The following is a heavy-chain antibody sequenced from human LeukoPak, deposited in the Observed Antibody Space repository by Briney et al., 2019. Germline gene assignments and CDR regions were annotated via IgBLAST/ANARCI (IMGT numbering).Heavy chain of an antibody. Sequence: GGSLRLSCAASGFTFSDYNMNWVRQAPGKGLEWVSYITDSGSTIHYADSVKGRFTISRDNAKNSLYLQMNSLRAEDTAVYYCARSIGLTGGGVDVWGQGTTVTVPS. CDR1: GFTFSDYN. V-gene: IGHV3-11*01. CDR2: ITDSGSTI. J-gene: IGHJ6*02. CDR3: ARSIGLTGGGVDV. D-gene: IGHD3-9*01.